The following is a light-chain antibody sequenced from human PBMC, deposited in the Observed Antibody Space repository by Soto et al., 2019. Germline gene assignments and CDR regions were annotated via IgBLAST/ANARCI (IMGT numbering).Light chain of an antibody. V-gene: IGKV3-15*01. J-gene: IGKJ1*01. CDR3: QQYYYSQWT. CDR1: QSARSS. Sequence: EVVMTQSPATLSVSPGERATLSCRASQSARSSLGWYQQKPGQAPSLLIYDVSIRATGIPARFNGSGSGTDSTLTISRLEPEDFAVYYCQQYYYSQWTFGQGTKVDI. CDR2: DVS.